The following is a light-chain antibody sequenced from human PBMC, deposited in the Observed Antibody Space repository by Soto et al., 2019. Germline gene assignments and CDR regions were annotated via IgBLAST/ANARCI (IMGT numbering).Light chain of an antibody. CDR2: DAS. J-gene: IGKJ1*01. CDR1: QSIRST. V-gene: IGKV3-15*01. CDR3: QQYNNWPRT. Sequence: ETVMSQSPATLSVSPGERATLSCRASQSIRSTLAWFQQKPGQAPRLLIYDASKRATGIPARFSGSGSGTEFTLTISSLQSEDFAVYYCQQYNNWPRTFGQGTKVDI.